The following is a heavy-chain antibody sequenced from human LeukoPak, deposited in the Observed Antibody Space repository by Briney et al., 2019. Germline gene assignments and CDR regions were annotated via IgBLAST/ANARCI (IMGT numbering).Heavy chain of an antibody. CDR1: VFTFNNYA. V-gene: IGHV3-23*01. CDR3: ARASTGGWYYFDC. CDR2: ISSSGGTT. Sequence: GGSLRLFCAASVFTFNNYAMSWVRQAPGKGLEWVSAISSSGGTTYYADSVKGRFTISRDNSKNTLYLQVNSLRAEDTAVYYCARASTGGWYYFDCWGQGTLVTVST. J-gene: IGHJ4*02. D-gene: IGHD6-19*01.